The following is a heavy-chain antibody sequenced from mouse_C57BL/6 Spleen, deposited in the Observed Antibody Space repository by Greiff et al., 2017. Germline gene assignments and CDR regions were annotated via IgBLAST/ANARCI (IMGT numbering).Heavy chain of an antibody. CDR1: GYTFTDYY. CDR2: INPNNGGT. D-gene: IGHD1-1*01. V-gene: IGHV1-26*01. J-gene: IGHJ2*01. CDR3: ARGGTTVVADY. Sequence: VQLQQSGPELVKPGASVKISCKASGYTFTDYYMNWVKPSHGKSLEWIGDINPNNGGTSYNQKFKGKATLTVDKSSSTAYMELRSLTSEDSAVYYCARGGTTVVADYWGQGTTRTVSS.